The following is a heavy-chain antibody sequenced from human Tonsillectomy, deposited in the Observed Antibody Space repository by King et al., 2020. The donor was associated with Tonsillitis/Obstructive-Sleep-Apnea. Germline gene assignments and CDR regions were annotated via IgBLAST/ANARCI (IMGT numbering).Heavy chain of an antibody. Sequence: LQLVQSGGGVAQPGTSLRRSCAASGFTFNTYTMHWVRQAPGKGLEWVAFIRSDGETKFYLDSVKGRFTVSRDNSKNTVYLQMNSLRADDTAVYFCVRDRKYSSFFDYWGQGTLVAVSS. CDR1: GFTFNTYT. CDR2: IRSDGETK. CDR3: VRDRKYSSFFDY. D-gene: IGHD6-19*01. V-gene: IGHV3-33*01. J-gene: IGHJ4*01.